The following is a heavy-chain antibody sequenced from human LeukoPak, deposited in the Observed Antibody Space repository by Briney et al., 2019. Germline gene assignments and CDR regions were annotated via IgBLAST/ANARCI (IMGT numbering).Heavy chain of an antibody. Sequence: PGESLEISFQGSGYQFNSYWIGWGRPKPGKGLEWMGIIYPGDSDTKYSTSFQGQVTISADESISTAYLQWSVLKASDTAMYYCASVIAAVGPYYFDYWGQGTLVTVSS. V-gene: IGHV5-51*01. CDR3: ASVIAAVGPYYFDY. CDR1: GYQFNSYW. J-gene: IGHJ4*02. D-gene: IGHD6-13*01. CDR2: IYPGDSDT.